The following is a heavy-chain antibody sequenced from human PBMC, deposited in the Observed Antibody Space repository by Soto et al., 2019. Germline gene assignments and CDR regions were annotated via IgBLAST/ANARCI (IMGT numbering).Heavy chain of an antibody. CDR2: ISWNSGSI. D-gene: IGHD6-19*01. J-gene: IGHJ3*02. CDR3: AKDSSGWYGAFDI. V-gene: IGHV3-9*01. CDR1: GFTFDDYA. Sequence: EVQLVESGGGLVQPGRSLRLSCAASGFTFDDYAMHWVRQAPGKGLEWVSGISWNSGSIGYADSVKGRFTISRDNAKNSLYLKMNSLRAEDTALYYCAKDSSGWYGAFDIWGQGTMVTVSS.